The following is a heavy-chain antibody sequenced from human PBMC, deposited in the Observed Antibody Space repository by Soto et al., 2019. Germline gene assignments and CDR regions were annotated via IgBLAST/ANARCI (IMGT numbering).Heavy chain of an antibody. CDR1: GGSINTYY. CDR3: ARHSLRYFVWFLSDY. J-gene: IGHJ4*01. CDR2: MYYSGST. D-gene: IGHD3-9*01. Sequence: SETLSLTCTVSGGSINTYYWSWIRQPPGKGLEWIGYMYYSGSTNYNPSLKSRVTISVDTSKNQFSLKLSSVAAADTAVYYCARHSLRYFVWFLSDYRGQGTLVTGS. V-gene: IGHV4-59*08.